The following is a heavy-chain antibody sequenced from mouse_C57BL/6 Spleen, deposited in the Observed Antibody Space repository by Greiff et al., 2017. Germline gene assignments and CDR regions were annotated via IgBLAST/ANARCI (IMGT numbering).Heavy chain of an antibody. Sequence: VQLQQPGAELVKPGASVKLSCKASGYTFTSYWMHWVKQRPGQGLEWIGEIDPSDSYTNYNQKFKGKSTLTVDKSSSTAYMQLSSLTSEDSAVYYCARSGYHAMDYWGQGTSVTVSS. J-gene: IGHJ4*01. CDR3: ARSGYHAMDY. CDR1: GYTFTSYW. CDR2: IDPSDSYT. D-gene: IGHD3-2*02. V-gene: IGHV1-69*01.